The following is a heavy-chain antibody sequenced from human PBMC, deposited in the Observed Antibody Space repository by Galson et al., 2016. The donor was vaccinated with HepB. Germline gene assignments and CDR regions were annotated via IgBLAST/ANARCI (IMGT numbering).Heavy chain of an antibody. V-gene: IGHV4-31*03. Sequence: TLSLTCTVSGGSISSLGHYWTWIRQNPEKGLQWIGYMYYSGNAHYNPSLKSRVIISIDTSKNQFSLKLSSVTAADTAVYFCARSNYHDTSRAFDIWGQGIVITVSS. CDR1: GGSISSLGHY. CDR2: MYYSGNA. CDR3: ARSNYHDTSRAFDI. D-gene: IGHD3-22*01. J-gene: IGHJ3*02.